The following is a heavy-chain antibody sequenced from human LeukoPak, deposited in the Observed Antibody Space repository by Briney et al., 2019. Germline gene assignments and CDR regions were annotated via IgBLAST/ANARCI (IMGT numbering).Heavy chain of an antibody. CDR1: GGSITTYY. V-gene: IGHV4-4*07. Sequence: SETLSLTCTVSGGSITTYYWSWIRQPAGKGLEWIGRVSTGGRTNYNPSLKSRLTMSADTSKKQFSLILNSVTAADTAVYYCAVGRPRNTTRLDDGYDFWGQGTMVTVSS. CDR3: AVGRPRNTTRLDDGYDF. J-gene: IGHJ3*01. CDR2: VSTGGRT. D-gene: IGHD1-1*01.